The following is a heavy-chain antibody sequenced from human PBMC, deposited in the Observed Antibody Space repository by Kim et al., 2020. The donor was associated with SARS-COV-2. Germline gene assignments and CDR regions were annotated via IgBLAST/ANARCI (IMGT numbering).Heavy chain of an antibody. CDR3: AVGSGWYVFDY. CDR2: T. D-gene: IGHD6-19*01. J-gene: IGHJ4*02. Sequence: TGYAQKFQGRVTMTRNTSISTAYMELSSLRSEDTAVYYCAVGSGWYVFDYWGQGTLVTVSS. V-gene: IGHV1-8*01.